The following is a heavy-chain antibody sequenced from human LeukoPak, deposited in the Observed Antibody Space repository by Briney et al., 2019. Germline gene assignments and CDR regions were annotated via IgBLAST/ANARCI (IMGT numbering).Heavy chain of an antibody. CDR3: ARVRGRYFDY. V-gene: IGHV6-1*01. D-gene: IGHD3-10*01. CDR1: GDSLSSNSVA. CDR2: TYYRSKWYN. J-gene: IGHJ4*02. Sequence: SQTLSLTCAISGDSLSSNSVAWNWIRQSPSRGLEWLGRTYYRSKWYNDYAVSVESRITINPDASKNQFSLQLNSVTPEDTAVYYCARVRGRYFDYWGQGTLVTVFS.